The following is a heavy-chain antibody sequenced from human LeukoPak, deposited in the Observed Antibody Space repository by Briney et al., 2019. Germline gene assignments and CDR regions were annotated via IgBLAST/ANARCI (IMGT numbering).Heavy chain of an antibody. D-gene: IGHD7-27*01. CDR2: ISPNSGGT. V-gene: IGHV1-2*02. Sequence: ASVKVSCKASGYTFTSYGISWVRQAPGQGLEWMGWISPNSGGTDYAQRFQGRVTMTRDTSISTAYMKLSSLRSDDTAVYYCAIRPWGSSNNWYFDLWGRGTLVTVSS. CDR1: GYTFTSYG. J-gene: IGHJ2*01. CDR3: AIRPWGSSNNWYFDL.